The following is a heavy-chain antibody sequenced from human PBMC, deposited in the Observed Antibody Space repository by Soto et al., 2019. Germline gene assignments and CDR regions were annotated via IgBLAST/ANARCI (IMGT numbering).Heavy chain of an antibody. D-gene: IGHD6-13*01. CDR1: VGTFSNHA. J-gene: IGHJ3*02. CDR2: IIPIFTTT. Sequence: QVHLVQSGAEVKKPGSSVKGSCKAPVGTFSNHAINWVRQAPGQGLEWMGRIIPIFTTTNYAQKFQGRVTMTDDESTITAYLELSSLKHDDTAVYYCAREVAADGTFREDVFDMWGQGTLVTVSS. V-gene: IGHV1-69*12. CDR3: AREVAADGTFREDVFDM.